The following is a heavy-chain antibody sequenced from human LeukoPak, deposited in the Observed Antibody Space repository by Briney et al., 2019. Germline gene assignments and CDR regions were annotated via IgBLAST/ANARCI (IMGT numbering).Heavy chain of an antibody. V-gene: IGHV3-7*01. D-gene: IGHD6-13*01. CDR1: GFTFSSYW. J-gene: IGHJ4*02. CDR3: APYSSTWGDYFDP. Sequence: PGGSLRLSCAASGFTFSSYWMSWVRQAPGKGLEWVANIKQDGSEKYYVDSVKGRFTISRDNTKNSLYLQMNSLRAEDTAVYYCAPYSSTWGDYFDPWGQGTLVTVSS. CDR2: IKQDGSEK.